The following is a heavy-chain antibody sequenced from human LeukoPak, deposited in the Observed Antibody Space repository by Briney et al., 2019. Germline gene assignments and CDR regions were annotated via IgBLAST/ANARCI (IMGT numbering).Heavy chain of an antibody. D-gene: IGHD6-13*01. V-gene: IGHV3-23*01. J-gene: IGHJ5*02. CDR2: ISASGGST. Sequence: GGSLRLSCAGSGFTFSNYGMNWVRQAPGKGLEWVSGISASGGSTFYADSVKGRFTISRDNSKNTLYLQMNSLRAEDTAVYYCAKDVGRGAATLHNWFDPWGQGTLVTVSS. CDR1: GFTFSNYG. CDR3: AKDVGRGAATLHNWFDP.